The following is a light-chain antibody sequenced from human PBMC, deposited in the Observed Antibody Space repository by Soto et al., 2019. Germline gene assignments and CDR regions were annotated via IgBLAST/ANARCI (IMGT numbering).Light chain of an antibody. CDR3: AAWDDSLSVL. V-gene: IGLV1-47*01. Sequence: QSVLTQPPSASGTPGQRVTISCSGSSSNIGSNYVYWYQQLPGTAPKLLIYTNNQRPSGVPDRFSGSKSGTSASLAISGLRSEYEADYYCAAWDDSLSVLFGGGTKLTVL. J-gene: IGLJ2*01. CDR2: TNN. CDR1: SSNIGSNY.